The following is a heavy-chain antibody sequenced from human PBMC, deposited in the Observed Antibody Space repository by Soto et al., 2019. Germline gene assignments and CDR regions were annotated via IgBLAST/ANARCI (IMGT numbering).Heavy chain of an antibody. V-gene: IGHV3-30*09. CDR2: ISYGGDNK. CDR3: AKARHSTSWYGVDADF. Sequence: QVQLVESGGGVVQPGRSLRLSCAASRFIFSDYAMHWVRQAPGKGLEWVAVISYGGDNKYYAESVRGRFAISRDNLKNTLYLQMNSLHPEDTAVYHCAKARHSTSWYGVDADFWGQGTLVTVSS. D-gene: IGHD6-13*01. CDR1: RFIFSDYA. J-gene: IGHJ4*02.